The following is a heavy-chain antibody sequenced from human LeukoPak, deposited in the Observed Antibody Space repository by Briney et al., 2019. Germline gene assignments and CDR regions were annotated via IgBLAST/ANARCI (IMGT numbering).Heavy chain of an antibody. CDR3: ARDRPNSYQPGGY. CDR1: GYAFATYA. CDR2: ISYDGGDK. V-gene: IGHV3-30*04. D-gene: IGHD2-2*01. Sequence: GGSLRLSCAASGYAFATYAMHWVRQAPGKGLEWVAFISYDGGDKYYAESVKGRFTISRDNSKNTLYLQMNSLRADDTAVYYCARDRPNSYQPGGYWGQGTLVTVSS. J-gene: IGHJ4*02.